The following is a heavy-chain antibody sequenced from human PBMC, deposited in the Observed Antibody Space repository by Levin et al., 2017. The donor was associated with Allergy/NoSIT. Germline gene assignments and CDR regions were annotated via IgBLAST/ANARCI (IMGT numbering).Heavy chain of an antibody. CDR3: ARDPEEATIFIGPPHMDV. Sequence: GGSLRLSCAASGFTFSSYSMNWVRQAPGKGLEWVSSISSSSSYIYYADSVKGRFTISRDNAKNSLYLQMNSLRAEDTAVYYCARDPEEATIFIGPPHMDVWGKGTTVTVSS. V-gene: IGHV3-21*01. J-gene: IGHJ6*03. CDR2: ISSSSSYI. CDR1: GFTFSSYS. D-gene: IGHD3-3*01.